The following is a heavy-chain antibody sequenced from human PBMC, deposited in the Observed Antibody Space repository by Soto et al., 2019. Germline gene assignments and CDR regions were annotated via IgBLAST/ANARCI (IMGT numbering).Heavy chain of an antibody. V-gene: IGHV3-30*18. CDR2: ISYDENHK. Sequence: QVHLVESGGGVVQPGRSLRLSCADSGFTFSYYGMHWVRQAPGKGLEWVAFISYDENHKYYADSVKGRLTISRDNSNNTLFLQMSSLRAEDTATYYCAKDGYDGGSIPVWFGSCCQGTLVSVSS. CDR1: GFTFSYYG. D-gene: IGHD2-21*01. J-gene: IGHJ5*01. CDR3: AKDGYDGGSIPVWFGS.